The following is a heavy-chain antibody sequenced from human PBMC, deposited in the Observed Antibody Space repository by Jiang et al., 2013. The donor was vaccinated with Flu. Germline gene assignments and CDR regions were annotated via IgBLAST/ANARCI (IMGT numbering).Heavy chain of an antibody. V-gene: IGHV4-59*01. CDR1: GGSISNYY. J-gene: IGHJ3*02. CDR2: ISYSGNT. CDR3: ARGGVYYASSGYNLDAFDI. Sequence: SETLSLTCTVSGGSISNYYWSWIRQPPGKGLEWIGYISYSGNTNYNPSLKSRVTISVDTSTNQFSLKLSSVTAADTAVYFCARGGVYYASSGYNLDAFDIWGQGTMVTVSS. D-gene: IGHD3-22*01.